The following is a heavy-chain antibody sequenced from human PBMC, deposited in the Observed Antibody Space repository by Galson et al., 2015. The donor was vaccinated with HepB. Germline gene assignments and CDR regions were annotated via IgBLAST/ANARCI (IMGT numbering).Heavy chain of an antibody. D-gene: IGHD3-10*01. J-gene: IGHJ5*02. V-gene: IGHV3-21*04. Sequence: SLRLSCAASGFTFNNYSINWVRQTPGKGLEWVSFISTSYIYYADSVKGRFTISGDNAKNSLYLQMNSLRGDDTAVYYCARSAGWFHPWGQGTLVIVSS. CDR1: GFTFNNYS. CDR2: ISTSYI. CDR3: ARSAGWFHP.